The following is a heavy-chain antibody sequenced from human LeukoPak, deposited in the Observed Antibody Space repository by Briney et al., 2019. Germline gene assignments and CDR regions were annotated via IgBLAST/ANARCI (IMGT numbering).Heavy chain of an antibody. CDR1: GGSFSGYY. V-gene: IGHV4-34*01. CDR3: ARLPGYYDTFDI. D-gene: IGHD2/OR15-2a*01. J-gene: IGHJ3*02. CDR2: INHSGST. Sequence: SETLSLTCAVYGGSFSGYYWSWIRQPPGKGLEWIGEINHSGSTNYNPSLKSRVTISVDTSKNQFSLKLSSVTAADTVVYYCARLPGYYDTFDIWGQGTMVTVSS.